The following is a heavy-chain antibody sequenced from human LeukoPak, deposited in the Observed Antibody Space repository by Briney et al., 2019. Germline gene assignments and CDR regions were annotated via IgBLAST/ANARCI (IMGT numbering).Heavy chain of an antibody. CDR2: IYHSGST. CDR3: ARQNSGYDSDY. D-gene: IGHD5-12*01. V-gene: IGHV4-59*12. CDR1: GGSISSYY. J-gene: IGHJ4*02. Sequence: RPSETLSLTCTVSGGSISSYYWSWIRQPPGKGLEWIGEIYHSGSTNYNPSLKSRVTISVDKSKNQFSLKLSSLTAADTAVYYCARQNSGYDSDYWGQGTLVTVSS.